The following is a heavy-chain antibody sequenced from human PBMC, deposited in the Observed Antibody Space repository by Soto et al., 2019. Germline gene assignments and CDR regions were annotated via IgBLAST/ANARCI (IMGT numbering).Heavy chain of an antibody. D-gene: IGHD4-17*01. Sequence: EVQLVDSGGGLVQPGGSLRLSCAASGFIFSNYGMNWVRQAPGKGPEWVSYIGSRSSPIYYADSVKGRFTISRDNAKNSLYLQMNSLRDDDTTVYYCARDPVLDYGDYHWFDPWGQGTLVIVSS. CDR3: ARDPVLDYGDYHWFDP. V-gene: IGHV3-48*02. J-gene: IGHJ5*02. CDR1: GFIFSNYG. CDR2: IGSRSSPI.